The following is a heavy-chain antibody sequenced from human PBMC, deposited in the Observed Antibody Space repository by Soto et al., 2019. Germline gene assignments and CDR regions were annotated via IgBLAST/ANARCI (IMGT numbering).Heavy chain of an antibody. CDR3: VKGGPTVVMDY. CDR1: GFTFSSYA. D-gene: IGHD4-17*01. Sequence: GGSLRLSCSASGFTFSSYAMHWVRQTPGKGLEYVSAISSNGGSTYYADSVKGRFTISRDNSKNTLYLQMSSLRAEDTAVYYCVKGGPTVVMDYWGQGTLVTVSS. CDR2: ISSNGGST. V-gene: IGHV3-64D*06. J-gene: IGHJ4*02.